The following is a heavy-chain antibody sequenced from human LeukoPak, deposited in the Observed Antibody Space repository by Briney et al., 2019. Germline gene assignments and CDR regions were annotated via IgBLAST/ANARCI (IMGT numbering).Heavy chain of an antibody. CDR3: AREGLYGSGSYGAFDI. J-gene: IGHJ3*02. Sequence: PSETLSLTCAVYGGSFSGYYWSCIRHPPGKGLECIGEIDHSGSTNYNPSLKSRVTISVDTSKNQFSLKLSSVTATDTAVYYCAREGLYGSGSYGAFDIWGQVTMVTV. D-gene: IGHD3-10*01. CDR1: GGSFSGYY. CDR2: IDHSGST. V-gene: IGHV4-34*01.